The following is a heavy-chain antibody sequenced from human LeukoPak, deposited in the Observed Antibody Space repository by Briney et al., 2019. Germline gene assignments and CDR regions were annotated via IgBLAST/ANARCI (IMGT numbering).Heavy chain of an antibody. J-gene: IGHJ4*02. CDR2: ISAYNGNT. CDR3: AREGGRWFGELSNDIDY. Sequence: GASVKVSCKASGYTFTSYGISWVRQAPGQGLEWMGWISAYNGNTNYAQKLQGRATMTTDTSTSTAYMELRSLRSDDTAVYYCAREGGRWFGELSNDIDYWGQGTLVTVSS. CDR1: GYTFTSYG. D-gene: IGHD3-10*01. V-gene: IGHV1-18*01.